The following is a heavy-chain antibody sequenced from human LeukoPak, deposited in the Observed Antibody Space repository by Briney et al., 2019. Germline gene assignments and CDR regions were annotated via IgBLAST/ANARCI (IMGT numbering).Heavy chain of an antibody. CDR2: IYHSGST. V-gene: IGHV4-34*01. CDR3: ARVLKEGMPYYFDY. Sequence: SETLSLTCAVSGGSFSGYYWSWIRQPPGKGLEWIGQIYHSGSTNYNPSLKSRVTISVDTSKNQFSLKLSSVTAADTAVYYCARVLKEGMPYYFDYWGQGTLVTVSS. CDR1: GGSFSGYY. D-gene: IGHD2-2*01. J-gene: IGHJ4*02.